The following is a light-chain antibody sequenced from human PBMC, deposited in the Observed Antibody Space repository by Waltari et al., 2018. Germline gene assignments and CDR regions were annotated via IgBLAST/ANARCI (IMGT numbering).Light chain of an antibody. CDR1: SSAVGGSIY. V-gene: IGLV2-14*01. J-gene: IGLJ1*01. CDR3: SSYKATSSFYV. CDR2: EVS. Sequence: QSALTQPASVSGSPGQSITISCTGTSSAVGGSIYVSWYQQHPGKAPKLMIYEVSKRPSGVSNRFSGSKSGNTASLTISGLQIEDEADYYCSSYKATSSFYVFAAATKVTVL.